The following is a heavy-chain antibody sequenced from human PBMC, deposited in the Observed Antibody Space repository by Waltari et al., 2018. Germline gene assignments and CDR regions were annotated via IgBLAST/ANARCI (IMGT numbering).Heavy chain of an antibody. CDR3: AREGVSWFDP. V-gene: IGHV4-38-2*02. Sequence: QVQLQESGPGLVKPSETLSLTCTVSGYSISSGYYWGWLRQPPGKGLEWIGSIYHSGSTYYNPSLKSRVTISVDTSKNQFSLKLSSVTAADTAVYYCAREGVSWFDPWGQGTLVTVSS. D-gene: IGHD2-8*01. CDR1: GYSISSGYY. CDR2: IYHSGST. J-gene: IGHJ5*02.